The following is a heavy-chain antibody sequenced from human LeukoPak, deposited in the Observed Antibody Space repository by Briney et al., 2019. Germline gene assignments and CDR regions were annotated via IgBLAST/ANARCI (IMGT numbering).Heavy chain of an antibody. CDR2: INPSGGST. CDR1: GYTFTGYY. CDR3: ARATYYYDSSGYYIFDY. J-gene: IGHJ4*02. V-gene: IGHV1-46*01. Sequence: ASVKVSCKASGYTFTGYYIHWVRQAPGQGLEWMGIINPSGGSTSYAQKFQGRVTMTRDMSTSTVYMELSSLRSEDTAVYYCARATYYYDSSGYYIFDYWGQGTLVTVSS. D-gene: IGHD3-22*01.